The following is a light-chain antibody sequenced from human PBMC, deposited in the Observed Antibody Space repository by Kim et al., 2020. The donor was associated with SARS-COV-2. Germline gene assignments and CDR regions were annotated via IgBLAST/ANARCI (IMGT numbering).Light chain of an antibody. CDR2: KDS. Sequence: SSELTQPSSVSVSPGQTARITCSGDVLAKKYARWFQQKPGQAPVLVIYKDSERPSGIPERFSGSSSGTTVTLTISGAQVEDEADYYCYSAADNYRVFGGGTQLTVL. J-gene: IGLJ3*02. V-gene: IGLV3-27*01. CDR1: VLAKKY. CDR3: YSAADNYRV.